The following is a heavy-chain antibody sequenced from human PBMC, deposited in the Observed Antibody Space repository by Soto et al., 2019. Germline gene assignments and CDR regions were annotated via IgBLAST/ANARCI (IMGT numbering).Heavy chain of an antibody. CDR2: INPNSGAT. Sequence: ASVKVPCNASGYTFTGYYMQWVRPAPVQGLEWMGWINPNSGATNYAQKFQGRVTMTRDTSISTPYMELSRLRSDDTAVYYCARDGWKDSSSSEVGAFVPYYYGMDVWAQGTTVTVSS. D-gene: IGHD6-6*01. J-gene: IGHJ6*02. CDR1: GYTFTGYY. CDR3: ARDGWKDSSSSEVGAFVPYYYGMDV. V-gene: IGHV1-2*02.